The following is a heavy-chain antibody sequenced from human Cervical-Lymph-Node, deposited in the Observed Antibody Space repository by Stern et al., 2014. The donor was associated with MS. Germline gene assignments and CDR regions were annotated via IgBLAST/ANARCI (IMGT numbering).Heavy chain of an antibody. V-gene: IGHV4-39*01. D-gene: IGHD2-2*01. Sequence: VQLLESGPGLVKPSETLSLTCTVSGGSISSSSYYGAWIRQPPGKGLEWIGSIYYGGTTYYNPSLKSRVTISVDTSKNQFSLKLTSVTAADTAVYYCARQGAYCSSTSCYDFDYWGQGTLVTVSS. CDR3: ARQGAYCSSTSCYDFDY. J-gene: IGHJ4*02. CDR1: GGSISSSSYY. CDR2: IYYGGTT.